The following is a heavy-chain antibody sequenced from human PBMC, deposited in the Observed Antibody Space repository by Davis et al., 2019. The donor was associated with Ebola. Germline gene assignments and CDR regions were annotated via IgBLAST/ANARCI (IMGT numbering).Heavy chain of an antibody. CDR3: AKEVTAVAGTFEDY. D-gene: IGHD6-19*01. Sequence: GGSLRLSCAASGFTFSSYAMSWVRQAPGKGLEWVSAVGGSGRTTNYADSVKGRFTISRDNSKNTLYLQMNSLRAEDTAVYYCAKEVTAVAGTFEDYWGQGTLVTVSS. CDR1: GFTFSSYA. CDR2: VGGSGRTT. J-gene: IGHJ4*02. V-gene: IGHV3-23*01.